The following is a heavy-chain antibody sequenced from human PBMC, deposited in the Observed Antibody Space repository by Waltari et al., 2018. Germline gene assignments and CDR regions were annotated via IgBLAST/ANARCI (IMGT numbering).Heavy chain of an antibody. D-gene: IGHD4-17*01. J-gene: IGHJ4*02. CDR3: AREGYGGTPFDY. CDR1: GGTFSSYA. Sequence: QVQLVQSGAEVKKPGSSVKVSCKASGGTFSSYAISWVRQAPGQGLEWMGRIIPIFGTANYAQKFQGRVTITADESTSTAYMELSSLRSEETAVYYCAREGYGGTPFDYWGQGTLVTVSS. V-gene: IGHV1-69*15. CDR2: IIPIFGTA.